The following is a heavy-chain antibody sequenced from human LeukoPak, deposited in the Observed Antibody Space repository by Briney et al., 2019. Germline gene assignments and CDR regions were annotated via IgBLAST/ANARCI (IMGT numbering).Heavy chain of an antibody. V-gene: IGHV4-39*07. Sequence: SETLSLTCTVSGGSISSSSYYWGWIRQPPGKGLEWIGSIYYSGSTYYNPSLKSRVTISVDTSKNQFSLKLSSVTAADTAVYYCASQGVTMIVVGDYWGQGTLVTVSS. J-gene: IGHJ4*02. CDR3: ASQGVTMIVVGDY. CDR2: IYYSGST. D-gene: IGHD3-22*01. CDR1: GGSISSSSYY.